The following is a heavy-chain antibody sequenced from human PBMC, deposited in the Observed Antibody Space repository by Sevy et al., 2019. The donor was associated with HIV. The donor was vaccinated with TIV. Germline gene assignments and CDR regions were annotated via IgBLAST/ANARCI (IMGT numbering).Heavy chain of an antibody. CDR3: ARVGIAAAGTFYYYYYGMDV. CDR1: GFTFSSYA. D-gene: IGHD6-13*01. V-gene: IGHV3-30-3*01. Sequence: GGSLRLSCAASGFTFSSYAMHWVRQAPGKGLEWVAVISYDGSNKYYADSVKGRFTISRDNSNNTLYRQMNSLRAEDTAVYYCARVGIAAAGTFYYYYYGMDVWGQGTTVTVSS. J-gene: IGHJ6*02. CDR2: ISYDGSNK.